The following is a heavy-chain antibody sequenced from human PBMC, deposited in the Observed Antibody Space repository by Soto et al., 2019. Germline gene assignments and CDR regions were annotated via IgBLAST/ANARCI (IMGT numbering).Heavy chain of an antibody. CDR3: AGFSKLRGFDY. CDR1: GGSISSYY. CDR2: IYYSGST. Sequence: SETLSLTCTVSGGSISSYYWSWIRQPPGKGLEWIGYIYYSGSTNYNPSLKSRVTISVDTPKNQFSLKLSSVTAADTAVYYCAGFSKLRGFDYWGQGTLVTVSS. V-gene: IGHV4-59*01. D-gene: IGHD6-6*01. J-gene: IGHJ4*02.